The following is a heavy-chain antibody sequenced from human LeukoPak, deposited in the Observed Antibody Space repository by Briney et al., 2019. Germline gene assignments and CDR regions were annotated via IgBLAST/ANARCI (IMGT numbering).Heavy chain of an antibody. V-gene: IGHV3-30*18. CDR2: ISYDESNE. CDR1: GFTFSTYG. J-gene: IGHJ4*02. D-gene: IGHD6-19*01. Sequence: GGSLRLSCAASGFTFSTYGMHWVRQAPGMRLEWVALISYDESNEYHADSVKGRFSVSRDNSKNTLYLQMNSLRAEDTAVYYCAKDREVAGTFLPDYWGQGTLVTVSS. CDR3: AKDREVAGTFLPDY.